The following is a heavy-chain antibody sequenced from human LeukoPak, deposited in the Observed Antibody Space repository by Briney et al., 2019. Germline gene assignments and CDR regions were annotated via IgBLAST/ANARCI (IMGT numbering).Heavy chain of an antibody. CDR2: IYYSGST. J-gene: IGHJ3*02. Sequence: SETLSLTCTVSGGSLSSYYWSWIRQPPGKGLEWIGYIYYSGSTNYNPTLKSRVTISIDTSRNQFSLRLNSVTAADTAVYYCARRFGIWGQGTMVTVSS. CDR3: ARRFGI. V-gene: IGHV4-59*08. CDR1: GGSLSSYY. D-gene: IGHD3-10*01.